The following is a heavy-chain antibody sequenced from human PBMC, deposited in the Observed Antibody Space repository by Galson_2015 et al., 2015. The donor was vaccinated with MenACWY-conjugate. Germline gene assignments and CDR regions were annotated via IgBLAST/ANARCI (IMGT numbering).Heavy chain of an antibody. Sequence: SLRLSCAASGFTFDDYAMHWVRQAPGKGLEWVSLISWDGGSTYYADSVKGRFTISRDNSKNSLYLQMNSLRAEDTALYYCAKDIEYYGSGSYSFDYWGQGTLVTVSS. CDR1: GFTFDDYA. CDR2: ISWDGGST. CDR3: AKDIEYYGSGSYSFDY. V-gene: IGHV3-43D*03. J-gene: IGHJ4*02. D-gene: IGHD3-10*01.